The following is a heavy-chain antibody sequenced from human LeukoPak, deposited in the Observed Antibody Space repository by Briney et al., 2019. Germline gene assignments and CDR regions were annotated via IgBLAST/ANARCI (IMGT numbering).Heavy chain of an antibody. CDR1: GFTFSSYA. V-gene: IGHV3-23*01. Sequence: SGGSLRLSCAASGFTFSSYAMSWVRQAPGKGLEWVSAISGSGGSTYYADSAKGRFTISRDNSKNTLYLQMNSLRAEDTAVYYCAKDNWGSYYDSSGYYYPFDYWGQGTLVTVSS. J-gene: IGHJ4*02. CDR2: ISGSGGST. CDR3: AKDNWGSYYDSSGYYYPFDY. D-gene: IGHD3-22*01.